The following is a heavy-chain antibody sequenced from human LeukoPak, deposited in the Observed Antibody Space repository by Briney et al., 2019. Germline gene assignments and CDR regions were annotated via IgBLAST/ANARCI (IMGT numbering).Heavy chain of an antibody. CDR2: IYNDGSRT. J-gene: IGHJ3*02. CDR1: GFTFDDYG. D-gene: IGHD3-10*01. Sequence: PGGSLRLSCAASGFTFDDYGMSWVRQAPGKGLLWVSRIYNDGSRTTYADSVKGRFTISGDNAKNTLFLQMNSLTAEDTAVYYCARSGAGGAFDMWGRGTMVTVSS. CDR3: ARSGAGGAFDM. V-gene: IGHV3-74*01.